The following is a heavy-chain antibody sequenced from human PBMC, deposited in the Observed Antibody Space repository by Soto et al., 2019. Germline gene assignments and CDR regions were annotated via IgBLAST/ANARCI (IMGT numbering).Heavy chain of an antibody. CDR3: ARDGPYCSSTSCYFRGGNWFDP. V-gene: IGHV4-4*02. CDR1: GGSISSSNW. CDR2: IYNSGST. D-gene: IGHD2-2*01. Sequence: QVQLQESGPGLVKPSGTLSLTCAVSGGSISSSNWWSWVRQPPGKGLEWIGEIYNSGSTNYNPSLKSRVTISVDKSKNQFSLKLSSVTAADTAVYYCARDGPYCSSTSCYFRGGNWFDPWGQGTLVTVSS. J-gene: IGHJ5*02.